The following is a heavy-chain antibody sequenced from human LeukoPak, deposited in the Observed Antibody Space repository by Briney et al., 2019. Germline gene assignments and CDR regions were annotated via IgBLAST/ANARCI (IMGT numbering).Heavy chain of an antibody. D-gene: IGHD3-10*01. J-gene: IGHJ6*02. V-gene: IGHV4-34*01. CDR3: ARETVRFGQYYYYYGMDV. CDR2: INHSGST. Sequence: SETLSLTCAVYGGSFSGYYWSWIRQPPGKGLEWIGEINHSGSTNYNPSLKSRVTISVDTSKNQFSLKLSSVTAADTVVYYCARETVRFGQYYYYYGMDVWGQGTTVTVSS. CDR1: GGSFSGYY.